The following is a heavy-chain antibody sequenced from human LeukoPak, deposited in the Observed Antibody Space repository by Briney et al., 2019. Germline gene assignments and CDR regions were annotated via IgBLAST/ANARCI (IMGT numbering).Heavy chain of an antibody. CDR3: ARDPVSFYYDSSGDCDY. Sequence: AGGSLRLSCVAAGFNFGDFYMNWFRQAPGRGLEWLSFISSSGHNILYTDSVKGRFTVSMDNAKKTVFLQMNSLRAEDTAVYYCARDPVSFYYDSSGDCDYWGPGTRVTVSS. V-gene: IGHV3-11*01. CDR2: ISSSGHNI. J-gene: IGHJ4*02. CDR1: GFNFGDFY. D-gene: IGHD3-22*01.